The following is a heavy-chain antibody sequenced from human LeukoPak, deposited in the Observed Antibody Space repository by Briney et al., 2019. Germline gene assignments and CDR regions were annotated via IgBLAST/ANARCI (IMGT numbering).Heavy chain of an antibody. V-gene: IGHV3-30*18. J-gene: IGHJ3*01. CDR3: AKDRGTITMTQDV. CDR1: GFNFGHNG. CDR2: ITYDGATT. D-gene: IGHD3-22*01. Sequence: GGSLRLSCVASGFNFGHNGMHWVRQAPGKGLEWLTVITYDGATTNYVDTVKGRFTISRDNSKNTLYLQMNSLRAEDTAVYYCAKDRGTITMTQDVWGQGTMITVSS.